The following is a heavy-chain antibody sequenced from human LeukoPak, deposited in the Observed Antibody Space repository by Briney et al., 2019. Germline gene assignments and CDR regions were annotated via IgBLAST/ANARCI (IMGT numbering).Heavy chain of an antibody. CDR1: GFRVSSKY. CDR3: TSLRGSSSQYFQY. D-gene: IGHD6-13*01. CDR2: IKSKTDGGTT. Sequence: PGGSLRRSCAATGFRVSSKYMSWVRQAPGKGLEWVGRIKSKTDGGTTDYAAPVKGRFTISRDDSKDTLYLQMNSLRTEDTAVYYCTSLRGSSSQYFQYWGQGTLVTVSS. V-gene: IGHV3-15*01. J-gene: IGHJ1*01.